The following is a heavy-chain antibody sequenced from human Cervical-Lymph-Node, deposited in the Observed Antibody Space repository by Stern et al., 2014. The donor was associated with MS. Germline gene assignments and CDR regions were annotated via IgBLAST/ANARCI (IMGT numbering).Heavy chain of an antibody. D-gene: IGHD6-13*01. CDR2: INPHSGGN. CDR1: GYTFTHYY. V-gene: IGHV1-2*06. J-gene: IGHJ1*01. CDR3: AQASPAAGRGPNSGFQL. Sequence: VQLVQSGAEVKKPGASVKVSCKASGYTFTHYYMQWVRQATGQGLEWMGRINPHSGGNNYAQSFQGRVTLNRDTTISTDSMRLRSLTSDDTAGYYCAQASPAAGRGPNSGFQLLGQGTLVTVSS.